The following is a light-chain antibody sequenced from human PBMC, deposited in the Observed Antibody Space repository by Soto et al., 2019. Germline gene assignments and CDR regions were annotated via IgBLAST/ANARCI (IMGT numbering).Light chain of an antibody. Sequence: DIQMTQSPSTLSASLGDRVTITCRASQGVGHSLAWYQQKPGKAPKLLIYDASTLESGVPSRFSGSGSGTEFALTISSLQPDDFGTYYCQQYNGYFYTFGRGTKLEIK. CDR1: QGVGHS. CDR3: QQYNGYFYT. J-gene: IGKJ2*01. CDR2: DAS. V-gene: IGKV1-5*01.